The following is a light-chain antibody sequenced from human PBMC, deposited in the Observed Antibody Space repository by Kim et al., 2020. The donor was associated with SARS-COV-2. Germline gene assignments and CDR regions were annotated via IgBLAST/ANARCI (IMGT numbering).Light chain of an antibody. J-gene: IGLJ2*01. Sequence: SYELTQPPSVPVSPGQTASITCSGDNLGNKYVCWYQQKPGQSPVLVIYQNTKRPSGIPERFSGSNSGNTATLTISRTQAMDESDFYCQAWDGTTVVFGGGTQLTVL. V-gene: IGLV3-1*01. CDR2: QNT. CDR1: NLGNKY. CDR3: QAWDGTTVV.